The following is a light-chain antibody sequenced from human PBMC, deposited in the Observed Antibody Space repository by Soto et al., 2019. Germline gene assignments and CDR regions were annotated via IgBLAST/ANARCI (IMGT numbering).Light chain of an antibody. CDR3: YQYNSCRRCT. CDR2: GAS. Sequence: EIMMTQSPGTLSVSPGEGATLSCTASQSVNINLAWYQQKPGQPPRLLMYGASTRDTGIPVRFRGSGSGTEFTTTIISLQTEDSAVYYCYQYNSCRRCTFGPGTKVEIK. J-gene: IGKJ3*01. CDR1: QSVNIN. V-gene: IGKV3-15*01.